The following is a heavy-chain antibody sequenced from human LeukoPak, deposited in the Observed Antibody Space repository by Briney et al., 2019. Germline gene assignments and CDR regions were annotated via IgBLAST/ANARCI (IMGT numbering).Heavy chain of an antibody. D-gene: IGHD3-3*01. CDR3: ARDSTLRFLEWLAIDY. V-gene: IGHV3-7*01. CDR1: GFTFSSYW. J-gene: IGHJ4*02. CDR2: IKQDGSEK. Sequence: GGSLRLSCAASGFTFSSYWMSWVRQAPGKGLEWMANIKQDGSEKYYVDSVKGRFTISRDNAKNSLYLQMNSLRADDTVVYYCARDSTLRFLEWLAIDYWGQGTLVTVSS.